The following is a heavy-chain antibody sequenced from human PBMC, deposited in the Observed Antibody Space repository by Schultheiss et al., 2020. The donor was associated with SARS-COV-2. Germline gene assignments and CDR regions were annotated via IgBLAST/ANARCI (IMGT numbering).Heavy chain of an antibody. CDR2: ISYDGSNK. Sequence: GGSLRLSCAASGFTFSSYGMHWVRQAPGKGLEWVAVISYDGSNKYYADSVKGRFTISRDNSKNTLYLQMNSLRAEDTAVYYCARHGLTVHSSGWYGYFGYWGQGTLVTVSS. CDR3: ARHGLTVHSSGWYGYFGY. J-gene: IGHJ4*02. D-gene: IGHD6-19*01. CDR1: GFTFSSYG. V-gene: IGHV3-33*05.